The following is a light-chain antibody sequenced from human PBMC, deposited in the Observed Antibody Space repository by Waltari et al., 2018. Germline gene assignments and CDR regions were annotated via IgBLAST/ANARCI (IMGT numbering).Light chain of an antibody. CDR1: FIESKN. V-gene: IGLV3-21*04. Sequence: SYVLTHPPTVSVAPGKTATITRWGDFIESKNLLWYQQSTGQAPPLFIYNDHERHSGTPDRFSGSNSGNTATLTISTVEDGDEADYYCHVWDTYGDHPVFGGGTKVTVL. J-gene: IGLJ2*01. CDR2: NDH. CDR3: HVWDTYGDHPV.